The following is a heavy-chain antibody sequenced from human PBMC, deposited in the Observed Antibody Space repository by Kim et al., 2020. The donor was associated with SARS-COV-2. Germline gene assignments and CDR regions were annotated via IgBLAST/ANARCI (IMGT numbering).Heavy chain of an antibody. J-gene: IGHJ4*02. Sequence: GGSLRLSCAASGFTFSSYSMNWVRQAPGKGLEWVSYISSSSSTIYYADSVKGRFTISRDNAKNSLYLQMNSLRDEDTAVYYCARETRADSSGYYYGYWGQGTLVTVSS. CDR3: ARETRADSSGYYYGY. CDR1: GFTFSSYS. D-gene: IGHD3-22*01. V-gene: IGHV3-48*02. CDR2: ISSSSSTI.